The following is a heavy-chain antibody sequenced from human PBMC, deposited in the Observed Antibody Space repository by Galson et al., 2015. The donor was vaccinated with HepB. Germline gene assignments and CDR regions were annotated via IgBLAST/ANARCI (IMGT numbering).Heavy chain of an antibody. CDR3: AKEPRGYSYPYGMDV. Sequence: SLRLSCAASGFTFDDYTMHWVRQAPGKGLEWVSLISWDGGSTYYADSVKGRFTISRDNSKNSLYLQMNSLRTEDTALYYCAKEPRGYSYPYGMDVWGQGTTVTVSS. D-gene: IGHD5-18*01. V-gene: IGHV3-43*01. CDR1: GFTFDDYT. J-gene: IGHJ6*02. CDR2: ISWDGGST.